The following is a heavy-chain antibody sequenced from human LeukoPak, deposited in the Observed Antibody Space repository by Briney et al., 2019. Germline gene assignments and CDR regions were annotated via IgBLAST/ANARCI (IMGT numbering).Heavy chain of an antibody. CDR2: IYSAGNT. V-gene: IGHV3-53*04. CDR1: GFTLSSNY. Sequence: RGSLRPSRVPSGFTLSSNYMSWVRQAPGKGLEWVSVIYSAGNTHYADSLKGRFTSSRHNSENTLYLHMNSLRVEDTAVYFCARGGTPGYSSGRIDYWGQGTLVTVSS. J-gene: IGHJ4*02. CDR3: ARGGTPGYSSGRIDY. D-gene: IGHD6-19*01.